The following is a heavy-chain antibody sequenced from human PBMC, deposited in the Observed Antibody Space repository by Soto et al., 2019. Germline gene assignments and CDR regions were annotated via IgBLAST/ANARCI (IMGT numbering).Heavy chain of an antibody. J-gene: IGHJ4*02. V-gene: IGHV3-74*01. CDR2: INSDGSST. Sequence: EVQLVESGGGLVQPGGSLRLSCAASGFTFCTFWLHWVRKAPGKGPVWVSRINSDGSSTIYGDSVKGRFTIARDNAKNTLYLQMNSLGGEDTAVYYCARYHYYDGNWGQGTLVTVSS. D-gene: IGHD3-22*01. CDR3: ARYHYYDGN. CDR1: GFTFCTFW.